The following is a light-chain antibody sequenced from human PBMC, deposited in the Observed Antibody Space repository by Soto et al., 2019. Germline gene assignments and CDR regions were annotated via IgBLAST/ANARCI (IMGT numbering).Light chain of an antibody. Sequence: QSVLTQPASVSGSPGQSITISCTGTSSDVGAYNYVSWYQQHPGKAPKLMIYGVSNRPSGVSNRFSGSKSGNTASLTISGLQAEDEADYYCSSFTSSSTPRVFGGGTKLTVL. CDR2: GVS. J-gene: IGLJ3*02. V-gene: IGLV2-14*01. CDR3: SSFTSSSTPRV. CDR1: SSDVGAYNY.